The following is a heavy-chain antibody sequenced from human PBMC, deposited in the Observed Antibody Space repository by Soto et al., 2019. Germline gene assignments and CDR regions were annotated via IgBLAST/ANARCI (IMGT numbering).Heavy chain of an antibody. J-gene: IGHJ6*02. CDR1: GFTFSSYW. D-gene: IGHD3-3*01. Sequence: GGSLRLSCAASGFTFSSYWMSWVRQAPGKGLEWVANIKQDGSEKYYVDSVKGRFTISRDNAKNSLYLQMNSLRAEDTAVYYCARVAASTIFGVVITDYYYGMDVWGQGTTVTVSS. V-gene: IGHV3-7*01. CDR3: ARVAASTIFGVVITDYYYGMDV. CDR2: IKQDGSEK.